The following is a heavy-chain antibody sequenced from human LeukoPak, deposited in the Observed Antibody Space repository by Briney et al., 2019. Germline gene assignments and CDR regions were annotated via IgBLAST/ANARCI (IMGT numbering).Heavy chain of an antibody. J-gene: IGHJ5*02. CDR3: AGGNGYGFVWFDP. D-gene: IGHD5-12*01. CDR1: GGSISSYY. V-gene: IGHV4-59*01. CDR2: IYYSGST. Sequence: SETLSLTCTVSGGSISSYYWSWIRQPPGKGLEWIGYIYYSGSTNYNPSLKSRVTISVDTSKNQFSLKLSSVTAADTAVYYCAGGNGYGFVWFDPWGQGTLVTVSS.